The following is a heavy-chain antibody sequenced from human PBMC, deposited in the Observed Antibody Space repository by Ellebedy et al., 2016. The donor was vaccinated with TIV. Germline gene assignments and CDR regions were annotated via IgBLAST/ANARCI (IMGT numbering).Heavy chain of an antibody. CDR1: GYTFTSYA. CDR3: ARKDCSGGSCDFDH. D-gene: IGHD2-15*01. CDR2: INTNTGNP. J-gene: IGHJ4*02. V-gene: IGHV7-4-1*02. Sequence: AASVKVSCKASGYTFTSYAMNWARQAPGHGLEWMGWINTNTGNPTYAQGFTGRFVFSLDTSVSTAYLQIISLKAEDTAVYYCARKDCSGGSCDFDHWGQGTLVTVSS.